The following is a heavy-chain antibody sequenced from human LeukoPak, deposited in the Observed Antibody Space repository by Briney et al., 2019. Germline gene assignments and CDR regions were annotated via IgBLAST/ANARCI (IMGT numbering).Heavy chain of an antibody. Sequence: GGSLRLSCAASGFTFSSYSMNWVRQAPGKGLEWVSSVSSSSRYIYYADSVKGRFTISRDNAKNSLYLQMNSLRAEDTAVYYCARGPFIGYCSGGSCYSWFDPWGQGTLVTVSS. V-gene: IGHV3-21*01. J-gene: IGHJ5*02. D-gene: IGHD2-15*01. CDR3: ARGPFIGYCSGGSCYSWFDP. CDR1: GFTFSSYS. CDR2: VSSSSRYI.